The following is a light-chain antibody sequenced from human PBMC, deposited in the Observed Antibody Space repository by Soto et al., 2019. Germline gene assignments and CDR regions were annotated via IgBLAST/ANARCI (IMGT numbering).Light chain of an antibody. CDR1: SIDVGTYNS. CDR3: SSYAGTHIV. Sequence: QSALTQPPSATGSPGQSVTISCTGTSIDVGTYNSVSWYQQHPGKAPKLMMYEVTKRPAGVPDRFSGSKSGNTASLTVSGLQAEDEADYYCSSYAGTHIVFGIGSKVTVL. CDR2: EVT. V-gene: IGLV2-8*01. J-gene: IGLJ1*01.